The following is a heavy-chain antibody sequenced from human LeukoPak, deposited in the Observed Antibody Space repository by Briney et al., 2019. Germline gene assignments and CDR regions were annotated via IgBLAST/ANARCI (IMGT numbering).Heavy chain of an antibody. D-gene: IGHD6-19*01. Sequence: GWSLRLSCAASGFTFSKYGISWVRQAPGKGLEWVSTISGSGMSTYYADSVKGRFTISRDKSKNTLYLQMNSLRAEDTAVYYCARTYSSGPRGKYYFDYWGQGTLVTVSS. CDR2: ISGSGMST. CDR1: GFTFSKYG. CDR3: ARTYSSGPRGKYYFDY. J-gene: IGHJ4*02. V-gene: IGHV3-23*01.